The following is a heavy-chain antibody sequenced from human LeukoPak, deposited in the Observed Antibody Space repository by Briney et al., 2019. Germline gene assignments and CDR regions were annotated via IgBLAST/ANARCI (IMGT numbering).Heavy chain of an antibody. V-gene: IGHV1-2*06. CDR1: GYTFTGYY. Sequence: GASVKVSCKASGYTFTGYYMHWVRQAPGQGLEWMGRINPNSGGTNYAKKFQGRVTMTRDTSIRTAYMELSRLRSDDTAVYYCARYEYSSSSGDNWFDPWGQGTLVTVSS. D-gene: IGHD6-6*01. J-gene: IGHJ5*02. CDR3: ARYEYSSSSGDNWFDP. CDR2: INPNSGGT.